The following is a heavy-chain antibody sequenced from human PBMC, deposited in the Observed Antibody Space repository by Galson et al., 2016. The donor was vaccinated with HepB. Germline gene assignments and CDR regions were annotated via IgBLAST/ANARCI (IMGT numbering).Heavy chain of an antibody. CDR3: ARDEGYSGWPIDY. CDR2: ISGNSGYM. J-gene: IGHJ4*02. D-gene: IGHD5-12*01. Sequence: SLRLSCAASKFSFSSYGMNWVRQAPGKGPEWLASISGNSGYMYYADSLKGRFTISRDNAKNSVYLQMNSLRAEDTAVYYCARDEGYSGWPIDYWGQGTLVTVSS. CDR1: KFSFSSYG. V-gene: IGHV3-21*01.